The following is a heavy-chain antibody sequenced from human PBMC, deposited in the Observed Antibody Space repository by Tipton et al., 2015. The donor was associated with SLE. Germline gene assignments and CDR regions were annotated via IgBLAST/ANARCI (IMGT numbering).Heavy chain of an antibody. D-gene: IGHD1-26*01. Sequence: TLSLTCTVSGDSDSSRTYFWSWIRQPAGKGLEWLGRFNTSGSTNYNPSLKTRVTMSVDTSKNQFSLKLTSVTAADTAVYYCARLAYSGSYNFDYWGQGTLVTVSS. J-gene: IGHJ4*02. CDR3: ARLAYSGSYNFDY. CDR1: GDSDSSRTYF. CDR2: FNTSGST. V-gene: IGHV4-61*02.